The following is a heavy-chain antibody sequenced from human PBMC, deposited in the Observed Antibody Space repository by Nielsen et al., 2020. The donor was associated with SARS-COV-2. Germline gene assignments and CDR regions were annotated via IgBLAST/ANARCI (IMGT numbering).Heavy chain of an antibody. CDR2: INAGNGNT. CDR3: ARDRDFWSGTSTFDP. V-gene: IGHV1-3*01. CDR1: GYTFTSYA. J-gene: IGHJ5*02. D-gene: IGHD3-3*01. Sequence: ASVKVSCKASGYTFTSYAMHWVRQAPGQRLEWMGWINAGNGNTKYSQKFQGRVTITRDTSASTAYMELSSLRSEDTAVYYCARDRDFWSGTSTFDPWGQGTLVTVSS.